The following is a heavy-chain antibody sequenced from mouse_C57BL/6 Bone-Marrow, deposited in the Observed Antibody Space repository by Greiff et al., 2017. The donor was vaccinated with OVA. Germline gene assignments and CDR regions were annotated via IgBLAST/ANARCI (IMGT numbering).Heavy chain of an antibody. V-gene: IGHV1-26*01. CDR1: GYTFTDYY. J-gene: IGHJ2*01. D-gene: IGHD1-1*02. Sequence: EVQLQQSGPELVKPGASVKISCKASGYTFTDYYMNWVKQSHGKSLEWIGDINPNNGGTSYNQKFKGKATLTVDKSSSTAYMELRSLTSEDSAVYYYARGGGFDYWGQGTTLTVSS. CDR2: INPNNGGT. CDR3: ARGGGFDY.